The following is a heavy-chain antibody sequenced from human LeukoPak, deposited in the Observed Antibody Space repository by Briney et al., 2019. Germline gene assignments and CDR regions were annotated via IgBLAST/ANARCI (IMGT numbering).Heavy chain of an antibody. CDR1: GFTFDDYG. V-gene: IGHV3-20*04. CDR2: INWNGGST. J-gene: IGHJ6*03. D-gene: IGHD4-11*01. CDR3: ARSTVTPYYYYYMDV. Sequence: GGSLILSCAASGFTFDDYGMSWVRPAPGKGLEWVSGINWNGGSTGYADSVKGRFTISRDNAKNSLYLQMNSLRAEDTALYYCARSTVTPYYYYYMDVWGKGTTVTVSS.